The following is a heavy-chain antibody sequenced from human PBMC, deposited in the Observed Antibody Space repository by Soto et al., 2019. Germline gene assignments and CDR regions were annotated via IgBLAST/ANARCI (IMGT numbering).Heavy chain of an antibody. V-gene: IGHV3-74*01. J-gene: IGHJ6*02. CDR1: GFTFSSYW. Sequence: GGSLRLSCAASGFTFSSYWMHWVRQAPGKGLVWVSRINSDGSSTSYADSVKGRFTISRDNAKNTLYLQMNSLRAEDTAVYYCARSRLEPYYYYYYGMDVWGQGTTVTVS. CDR3: ARSRLEPYYYYYYGMDV. CDR2: INSDGSST. D-gene: IGHD1-1*01.